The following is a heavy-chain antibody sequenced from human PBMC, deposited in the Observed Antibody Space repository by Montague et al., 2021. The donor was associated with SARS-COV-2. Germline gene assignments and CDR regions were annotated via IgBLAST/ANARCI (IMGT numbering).Heavy chain of an antibody. Sequence: SETLSLTCVVPGDSISTDNWWTWVRLPPGKVLEWVGEINHTGSTKYKPPHKSRVSTSVDKSWNQFSLRLTFVTAADTAIYYCARKGSGRSDLAYWGQGTLVTVSS. J-gene: IGHJ4*02. CDR3: ARKGSGRSDLAY. CDR1: GDSISTDNW. D-gene: IGHD1-26*01. V-gene: IGHV4-4*02. CDR2: INHTGST.